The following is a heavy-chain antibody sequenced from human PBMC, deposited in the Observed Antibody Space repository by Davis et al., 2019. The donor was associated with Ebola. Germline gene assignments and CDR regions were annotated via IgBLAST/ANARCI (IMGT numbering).Heavy chain of an antibody. CDR2: INPNSGGT. CDR3: ARERGTVNHTYGMDV. CDR1: GGTFSSYA. V-gene: IGHV1-2*04. J-gene: IGHJ6*02. Sequence: AASVKVSCKASGGTFSSYAISWVRQAPGQGLEWMGWINPNSGGTNYAQKFQGWVTMTRDTSISTAYMELSRLRSDDTAVYYCARERGTVNHTYGMDVWGQGTTVTVSS. D-gene: IGHD2-15*01.